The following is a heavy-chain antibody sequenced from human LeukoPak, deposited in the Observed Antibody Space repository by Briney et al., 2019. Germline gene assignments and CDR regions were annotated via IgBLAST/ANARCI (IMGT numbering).Heavy chain of an antibody. Sequence: SGTLSLTCAVSGGSISINTWWSWVRQPPGKGLEWIGEISHSGSTNYNPSLKSRVTMSVDKSKNQFSLQLSSVTAADTAVYYWAREGSAVAGTDWGQGTLVTVSS. J-gene: IGHJ4*02. CDR1: GGSISINTW. D-gene: IGHD6-19*01. CDR3: AREGSAVAGTD. V-gene: IGHV4-4*02. CDR2: ISHSGST.